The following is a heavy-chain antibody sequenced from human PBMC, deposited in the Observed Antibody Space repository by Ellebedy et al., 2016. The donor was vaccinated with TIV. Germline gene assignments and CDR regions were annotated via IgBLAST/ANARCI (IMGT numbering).Heavy chain of an antibody. V-gene: IGHV3-7*01. CDR3: AKEGGDDTGTSWYYFDY. J-gene: IGHJ4*02. D-gene: IGHD6-13*01. CDR2: IKQAGSEK. CDR1: GFTFSSYW. Sequence: GESLKISCAASGFTFSSYWMSWVRQAPGKGLEWVAKIKQAGSEKYYVDSVKGRFTISRDNAKNSLYLQMNSLRAEDTAVYYCAKEGGDDTGTSWYYFDYWGQGTLVTVSS.